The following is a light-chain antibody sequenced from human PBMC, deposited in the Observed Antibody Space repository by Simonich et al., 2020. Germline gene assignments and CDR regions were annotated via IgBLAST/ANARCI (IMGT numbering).Light chain of an antibody. V-gene: IGKV1-9*01. CDR3: QQLNSYPIT. CDR1: QGISSY. J-gene: IGKJ5*01. Sequence: DIHLTQSQSFLSASVGDRVTITCRASQGISSYLAWYQQKPGKAPKLLIYAASTLQSGVPSRFSGSGSGTEFTLTISSLQPEDFATYYCQQLNSYPITFGQGTRLEIK. CDR2: AAS.